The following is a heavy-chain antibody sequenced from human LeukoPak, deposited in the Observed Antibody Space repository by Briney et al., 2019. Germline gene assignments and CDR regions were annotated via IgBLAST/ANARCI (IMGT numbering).Heavy chain of an antibody. V-gene: IGHV5-51*01. CDR2: IYPGDSDT. J-gene: IGHJ5*02. D-gene: IGHD3-10*01. CDR3: ARWGTSEAAYYYGSGSPHNWFDP. CDR1: GYSFTSYW. Sequence: GESLKTSCKGSGYSFTSYWIGWVRQMPGKGLEWMGIIYPGDSDTRYSPSFQGQVTISADKSISTAYLQWSSLKASDTAMYYCARWGTSEAAYYYGSGSPHNWFDPWGQGTLVTVSS.